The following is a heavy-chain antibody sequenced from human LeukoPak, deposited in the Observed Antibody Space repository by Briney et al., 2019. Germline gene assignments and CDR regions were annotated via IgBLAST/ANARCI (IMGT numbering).Heavy chain of an antibody. CDR1: GFTFSDYY. CDR3: ARDKRWLQRGAFDI. V-gene: IGHV3-11*04. D-gene: IGHD5-24*01. Sequence: GGSLRLSCAASGFTFSDYYMSWIRQAPGRGLEWVSYISSSGSTIYYADSVKGRFTISRDNAKNSLYLQMNSLRAEDTAVYYCARDKRWLQRGAFDIWGQRTMVIVSS. J-gene: IGHJ3*02. CDR2: ISSSGSTI.